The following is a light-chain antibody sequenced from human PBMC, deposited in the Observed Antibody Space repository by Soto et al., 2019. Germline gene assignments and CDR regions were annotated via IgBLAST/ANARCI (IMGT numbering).Light chain of an antibody. CDR1: QSVSSNY. CDR2: GAS. CDR3: QQYGSSPRVT. Sequence: EIVLTQSPGTLSLSPGERATLSCRASQSVSSNYLAWYQQKPGQAPRLLIYGASSRATGIPDRFSGSGSGTDFPLTISRLEPDDFAVYYCQQYGSSPRVTFGGGTKVEIK. V-gene: IGKV3-20*01. J-gene: IGKJ4*01.